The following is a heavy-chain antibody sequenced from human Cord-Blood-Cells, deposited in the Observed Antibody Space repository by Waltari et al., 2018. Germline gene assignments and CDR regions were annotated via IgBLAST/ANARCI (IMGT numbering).Heavy chain of an antibody. CDR1: GGSISSSSYY. CDR2: IYYSGST. V-gene: IGHV4-39*01. D-gene: IGHD3-9*01. CDR3: ARTDYDILTGYYLFDY. J-gene: IGHJ4*02. Sequence: QLQLQESGPGLVKPSETLSLTCTVSGGSISSSSYYWGWIRQPPGKGLAWIGSIYYSGSTYYNPSLKSRVTISVDTSKNQFSLKLSSVTAADTAVYYCARTDYDILTGYYLFDYWGQGTLVTVSS.